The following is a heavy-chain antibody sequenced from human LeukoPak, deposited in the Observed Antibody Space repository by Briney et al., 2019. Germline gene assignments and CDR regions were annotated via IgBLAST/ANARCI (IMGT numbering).Heavy chain of an antibody. J-gene: IGHJ4*02. CDR2: IYSGGST. CDR1: GFTVSTSA. V-gene: IGHV3-66*01. CDR3: ATIDY. Sequence: GGSLRLSCAAAGFTVSTSAMTWVRQAAGKGLEWVSVIYSGGSTYYADSVKGRFTISRDNSKNTLYLQMNSLRAEDTAVYYCATIDYWGQGTLVTVSS.